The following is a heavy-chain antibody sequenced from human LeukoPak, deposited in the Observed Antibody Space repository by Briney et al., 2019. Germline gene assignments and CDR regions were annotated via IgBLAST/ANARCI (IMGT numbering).Heavy chain of an antibody. V-gene: IGHV4-59*01. Sequence: SETLSLTCTVSGGSISSYYWHWIRQPPGKGLEWIGYLYYSGNTYYNPSLKSRVTMSVDTSKNQFSLKLSSVTAADTAVYYCARYPGIAVAGTYYYYGMDVWGQGTTVTVSS. CDR3: ARYPGIAVAGTYYYYGMDV. CDR1: GGSISSYY. J-gene: IGHJ6*02. CDR2: LYYSGNT. D-gene: IGHD6-19*01.